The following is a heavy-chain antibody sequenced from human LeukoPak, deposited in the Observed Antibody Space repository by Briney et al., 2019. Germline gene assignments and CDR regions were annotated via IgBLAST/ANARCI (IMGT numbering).Heavy chain of an antibody. CDR2: INPNSGGT. CDR3: ATRDATVANGRDIVYYFDY. Sequence: GASVKVSCKASGYTFTGYYIHWVRQVPGQGLEWMGWINPNSGGTKYAQKFQGRVSMTRDTSISTAYMELTRLTSDDTAVYYCATRDATVANGRDIVYYFDYWGQGTLVTVSS. CDR1: GYTFTGYY. V-gene: IGHV1-2*02. J-gene: IGHJ4*02. D-gene: IGHD4-17*01.